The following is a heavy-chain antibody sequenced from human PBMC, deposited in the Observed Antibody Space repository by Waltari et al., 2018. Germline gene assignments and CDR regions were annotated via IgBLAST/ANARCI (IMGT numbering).Heavy chain of an antibody. CDR3: ARSDIGYCSSTSCPPPFDY. CDR2: IYPGDSDT. D-gene: IGHD2-2*01. V-gene: IGHV5-51*01. Sequence: EVQLVQSGAEVKKPGESLKISCKGSGYSFTSYWIGWVRQMPGKALEWMGIIYPGDSDTRYSPSFQGQVTISADKSISTAYLQWSSLKASDTAMYYCARSDIGYCSSTSCPPPFDYWGQGTLVTVSS. CDR1: GYSFTSYW. J-gene: IGHJ4*02.